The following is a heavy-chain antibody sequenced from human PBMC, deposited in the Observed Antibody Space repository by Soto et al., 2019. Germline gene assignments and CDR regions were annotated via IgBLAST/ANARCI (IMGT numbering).Heavy chain of an antibody. D-gene: IGHD3-10*01. CDR3: ARGRGYYGSGSYSINWFDP. J-gene: IGHJ5*02. CDR1: GGSISSGGYY. Sequence: QVQLQESGPGLVKPSQTLSLTCTVSGGSISSGGYYWSWIRQHPGKGLEWIGYIYYSGSTYYNPSLKIRFTISVDTSKNQFSLKLSSVTAADTAVYYCARGRGYYGSGSYSINWFDPWGQGTLVTVSS. V-gene: IGHV4-31*03. CDR2: IYYSGST.